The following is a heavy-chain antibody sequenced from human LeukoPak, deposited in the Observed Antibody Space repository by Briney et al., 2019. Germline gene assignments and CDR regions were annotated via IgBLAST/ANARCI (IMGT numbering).Heavy chain of an antibody. D-gene: IGHD1-26*01. J-gene: IGHJ3*02. CDR1: GFTVSDNY. CDR3: ARIEWERLGRAFDI. Sequence: GGSLRLSCAAPGFTVSDNYMTWVRQAPGKGLEWVSSIYSTGATHYAESVKGRFTISRDNSKNTLFLQMNSLRAEDMAVYYCARIEWERLGRAFDIWGQGTMVTVSS. V-gene: IGHV3-53*01. CDR2: IYSTGAT.